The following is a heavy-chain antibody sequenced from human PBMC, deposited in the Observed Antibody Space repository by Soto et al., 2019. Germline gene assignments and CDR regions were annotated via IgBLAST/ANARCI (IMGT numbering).Heavy chain of an antibody. J-gene: IGHJ3*02. CDR1: GFTFSTYT. D-gene: IGHD2-21*01. CDR2: ISGSSSTI. CDR3: ARRIPENDAFDI. V-gene: IGHV3-48*01. Sequence: DVPLVESGGGLVQPGGSLRLSCTASGFTFSTYTTNWVRQAPGKGLEWVSYISGSSSTIYYADSLKGRFTTSRDNAKNSLFLQMNNLRAEDTAVYFCARRIPENDAFDIWGQGTMVTVSS.